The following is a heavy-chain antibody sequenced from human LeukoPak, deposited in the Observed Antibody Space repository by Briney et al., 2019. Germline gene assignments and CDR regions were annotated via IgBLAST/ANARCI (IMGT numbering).Heavy chain of an antibody. CDR3: ATSGNYYLKY. J-gene: IGHJ4*02. D-gene: IGHD1-26*01. CDR2: ITSSSTNI. Sequence: GGSLRLSCAASGFIFSNYGMNWVRQAPGKGLEWVSHITSSSTNIYYADSVKGRFTISRDNAKNALSLQMNSLRDEDTAVYYCATSGNYYLKYWGQGTLVTVSS. CDR1: GFIFSNYG. V-gene: IGHV3-48*02.